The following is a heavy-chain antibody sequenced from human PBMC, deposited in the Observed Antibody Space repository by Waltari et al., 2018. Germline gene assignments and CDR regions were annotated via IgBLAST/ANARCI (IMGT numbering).Heavy chain of an antibody. J-gene: IGHJ4*02. CDR2: ISHSGGS. CDR1: GGSFSSYF. V-gene: IGHV4-34*01. CDR3: AGGRRWLQLHY. Sequence: QVQLQQWGAGMVKPSETLSLPCAVSGGSFSSYFWIWIRQPPGEGLEWIGEISHSGGSTYNPSLKSRVTIEVDTSKNHVSLRLTSVTAADTALYFCAGGRRWLQLHYWGQGTLVAVSS. D-gene: IGHD5-12*01.